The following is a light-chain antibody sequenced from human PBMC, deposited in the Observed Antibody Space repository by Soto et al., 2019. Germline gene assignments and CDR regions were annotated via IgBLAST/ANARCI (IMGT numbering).Light chain of an antibody. CDR2: DAS. J-gene: IGKJ3*01. Sequence: IHMSQSPSCLSAACGDSLSTTHRASQDISNFLNWYQQTPGKAPKLLTYDASDLETVVPSRFSGTGSGTDFTFTISNVQPEDTATYYCQQYDSLPFPFGPGTKVD. CDR1: QDISNF. CDR3: QQYDSLPFP. V-gene: IGKV1-33*01.